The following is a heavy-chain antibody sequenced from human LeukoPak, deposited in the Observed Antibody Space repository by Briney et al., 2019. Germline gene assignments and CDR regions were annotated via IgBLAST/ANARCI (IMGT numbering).Heavy chain of an antibody. CDR3: ARDLGSYSSGWYMGFDY. V-gene: IGHV3-11*04. CDR1: GFTFSDYY. D-gene: IGHD6-19*01. J-gene: IGHJ4*02. CDR2: ISSSGSTI. Sequence: PGGSLRLSCAASGFTFSDYYMSWIRQAPGKGLEWVSYISSSGSTIYYADSVKGRFTISRDNAKNSLYLQVNSLRVEDTAIYYCARDLGSYSSGWYMGFDYWGQGTLVTVSS.